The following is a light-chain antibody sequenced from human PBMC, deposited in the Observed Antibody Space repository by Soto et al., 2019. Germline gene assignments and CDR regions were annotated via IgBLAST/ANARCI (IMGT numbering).Light chain of an antibody. CDR1: QSVSSY. J-gene: IGKJ4*01. Sequence: EIVLTQSPATLSLSPGERATLSCRASQSVSSYLAWYQQKPGQAPRLLIYDASNRATGIPARFSGSGFGTDFTLTISSLEPEDFAVYYCQQRSNWAVTFGGGTKVEIK. CDR3: QQRSNWAVT. CDR2: DAS. V-gene: IGKV3-11*01.